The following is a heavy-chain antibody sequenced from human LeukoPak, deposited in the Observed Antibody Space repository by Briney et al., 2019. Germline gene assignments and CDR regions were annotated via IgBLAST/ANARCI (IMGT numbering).Heavy chain of an antibody. CDR1: GFTFSSYG. Sequence: PGRSLRLSCAASGFTFSSYGMHWVRRAPGKGLEWVANIDQDGIEKNYVDYVKGRFIITRDNAKKSLYLEMDCVRVEDTAVYYCARGDDSSRYYYEAYYYGMNVWGQGTTVTVYS. CDR2: IDQDGIEK. D-gene: IGHD3-22*01. V-gene: IGHV3-7*01. J-gene: IGHJ6*02. CDR3: ARGDDSSRYYYEAYYYGMNV.